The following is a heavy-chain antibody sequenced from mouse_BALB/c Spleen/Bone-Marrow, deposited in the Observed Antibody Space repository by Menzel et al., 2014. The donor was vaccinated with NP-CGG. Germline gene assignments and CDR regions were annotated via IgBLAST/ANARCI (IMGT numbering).Heavy chain of an antibody. CDR3: ARSLYDGYFSWFAY. CDR2: IDPANGNT. J-gene: IGHJ3*01. CDR1: GFNIKDTY. Sequence: AQLQQSGAELVKPGASVKLSCTASGFNIKDTYMHWVKQRPEQGLEWIGRIDPANGNTKYDPNFQGKATITADTSSNTAYLQLSSLTSEDTAVYYCARSLYDGYFSWFAYWGQGTPVTVSA. V-gene: IGHV14-3*02. D-gene: IGHD2-3*01.